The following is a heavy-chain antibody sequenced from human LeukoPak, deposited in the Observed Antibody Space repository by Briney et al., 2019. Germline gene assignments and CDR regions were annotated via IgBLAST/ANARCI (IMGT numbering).Heavy chain of an antibody. D-gene: IGHD6-13*01. CDR1: GFTFSTYS. Sequence: GGSLRLSRAASGFTFSTYSMNWVRQAPGKGLEWVSSITSSSSYIYYADSVKGRFTISRDNAKNSLYLQMNSLRAEDTAVYYCARGGGYSPFDYWGQGTLVTVSS. V-gene: IGHV3-21*01. J-gene: IGHJ4*02. CDR3: ARGGGYSPFDY. CDR2: ITSSSSYI.